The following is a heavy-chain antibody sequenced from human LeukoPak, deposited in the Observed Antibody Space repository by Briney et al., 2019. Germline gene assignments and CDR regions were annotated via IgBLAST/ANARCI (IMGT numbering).Heavy chain of an antibody. V-gene: IGHV4-39*01. Sequence: SETLSLTCTVSGGSISSSSYFWGWIRQPPGKGLEWIGSISYSGSTYYNPSLKSRLTMSVDTSKNQFSLKLSSVTAADTAVYYCARQDYDHGDYWGQGPLVTVPS. D-gene: IGHD3-16*01. CDR2: ISYSGST. J-gene: IGHJ4*02. CDR3: ARQDYDHGDY. CDR1: GGSISSSSYF.